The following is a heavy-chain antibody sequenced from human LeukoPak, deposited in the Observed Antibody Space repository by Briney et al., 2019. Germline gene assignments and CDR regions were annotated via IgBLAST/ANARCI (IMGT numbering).Heavy chain of an antibody. CDR1: GYTFTGYY. D-gene: IGHD1-26*01. J-gene: IGHJ4*02. CDR2: INPSGGST. CDR3: ARDTGIVGATTLFDY. V-gene: IGHV1-46*01. Sequence: ASVKVSCKASGYTFTGYYMHWVRQAPGQGLEWMGIINPSGGSTSYAQKFQGRVTMTRDMSTSTVYMELSSLRSEDTAVYYCARDTGIVGATTLFDYWGQGTLVTVSS.